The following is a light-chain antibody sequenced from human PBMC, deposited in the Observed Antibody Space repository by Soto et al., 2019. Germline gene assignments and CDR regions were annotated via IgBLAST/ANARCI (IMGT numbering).Light chain of an antibody. Sequence: QSALTQPASVSGSPGQSITISCTGTSSDVGGYNYVSWYQHHPGKAPKVMIYDVSIRPLGVSNRFSGSKSGNTASLTISGLQAEDEADYYCSSYTISSTLVFGGGTKVTVL. V-gene: IGLV2-14*03. CDR2: DVS. CDR1: SSDVGGYNY. CDR3: SSYTISSTLV. J-gene: IGLJ2*01.